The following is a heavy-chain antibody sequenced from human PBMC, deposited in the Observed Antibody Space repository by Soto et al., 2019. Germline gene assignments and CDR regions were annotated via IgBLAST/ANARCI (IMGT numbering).Heavy chain of an antibody. Sequence: VQLVESGGGLVQPGRSLRLSCTASGFTFGDYAMSWVRQAPGKGLEWVGFIRSKAYGGTTEYAASVKGRFTISRDDSKSIAYLQMNSLKTEDTAVYYCTRDPDYGGNLHWYFDLWGRGTLVTVSS. D-gene: IGHD4-17*01. CDR1: GFTFGDYA. V-gene: IGHV3-49*04. CDR3: TRDPDYGGNLHWYFDL. CDR2: IRSKAYGGTT. J-gene: IGHJ2*01.